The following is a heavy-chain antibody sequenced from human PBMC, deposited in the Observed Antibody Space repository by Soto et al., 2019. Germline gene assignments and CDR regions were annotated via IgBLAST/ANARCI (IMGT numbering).Heavy chain of an antibody. J-gene: IGHJ4*02. CDR2: ISGGAANT. CDR3: AKVNSVAFVRGIIPHY. V-gene: IGHV3-23*01. CDR1: GFTFSSYA. D-gene: IGHD3-10*01. Sequence: EVQLLESGGGLVQPGGSLRLSCVASGFTFSSYAMYWVRQAPGKGLEWVSDISGGAANTFHADSVKGRFTISRDNSKNTLYLQMNSLRAEDTAVYYCAKVNSVAFVRGIIPHYWGQGTLVTVSS.